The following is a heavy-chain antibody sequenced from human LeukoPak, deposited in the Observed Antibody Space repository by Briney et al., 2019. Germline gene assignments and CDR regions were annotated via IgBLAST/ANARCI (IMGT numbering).Heavy chain of an antibody. V-gene: IGHV4-4*07. J-gene: IGHJ4*02. CDR2: IYTSGST. CDR1: GGSISSYY. Sequence: SETLSLTCTVSGGSISSYYWSWIRQPAGKGLEWIGHIYTSGSTNYNPSLKSRVTISVDTSKNQFSLKLSSVTAADTAVYYCARYAVAGNYFDYWGQGTLVTVSS. CDR3: ARYAVAGNYFDY. D-gene: IGHD6-19*01.